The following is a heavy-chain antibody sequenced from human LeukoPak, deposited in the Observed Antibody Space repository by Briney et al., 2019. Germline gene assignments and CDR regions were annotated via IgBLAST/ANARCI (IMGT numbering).Heavy chain of an antibody. V-gene: IGHV3-21*01. J-gene: IGHJ5*02. Sequence: GGSLRLSCAASGFTFSTYSMNWVRQAPGKGLEWVSSISGNSRYIYYADSVKGRFTISRDNAKNSLYLQMNGLRAEDTAVYYCARDAGDFDLSWGQGTVVTVSS. D-gene: IGHD3-10*01. CDR1: GFTFSTYS. CDR2: ISGNSRYI. CDR3: ARDAGDFDLS.